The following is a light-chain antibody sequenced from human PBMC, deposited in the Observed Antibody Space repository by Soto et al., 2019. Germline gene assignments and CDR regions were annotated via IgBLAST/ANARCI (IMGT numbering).Light chain of an antibody. J-gene: IGKJ1*01. CDR1: QSISRK. CDR3: QQYNSYSWT. V-gene: IGKV1-5*01. CDR2: DVS. Sequence: DIQMTHSPSTLSASVGDRVVITCRASQSISRKLAWYQQKPGKAPRLLMYDVSTLESGVPSRFRGSGSGTEFTLTINSLQPDDYATYCCQQYNSYSWTFGHGTKVDIK.